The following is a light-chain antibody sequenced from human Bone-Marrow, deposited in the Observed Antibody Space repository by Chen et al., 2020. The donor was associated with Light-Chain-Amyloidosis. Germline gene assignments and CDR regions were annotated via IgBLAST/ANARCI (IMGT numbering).Light chain of an antibody. CDR3: QSADSSGTYEVI. J-gene: IGLJ2*01. CDR1: DLPTKY. Sequence: SYELTHPPSVSVSPGQTARITCSGDDLPTKYAYWYQQKPGEAPVLVIHRDTERPSGISERFSGSSSGTTATLTISGVQAEDEAEYHCQSADSSGTYEVIFGGGTKLTVL. V-gene: IGLV3-25*03. CDR2: RDT.